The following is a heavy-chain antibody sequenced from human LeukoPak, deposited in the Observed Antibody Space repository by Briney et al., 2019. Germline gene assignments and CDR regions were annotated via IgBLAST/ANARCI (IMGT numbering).Heavy chain of an antibody. J-gene: IGHJ4*02. V-gene: IGHV3-7*01. Sequence: GGSLRLSCAASGFIFNNYWISWVRQAPGEGLEWVANIKQDGSEKYYVDSVKGRFTISRDKAKNSLYLQMNSLRAEDTAVYYCAKGPWFGEILSFYFDYWGQGTLVTVSS. CDR2: IKQDGSEK. CDR1: GFIFNNYW. CDR3: AKGPWFGEILSFYFDY. D-gene: IGHD3-10*01.